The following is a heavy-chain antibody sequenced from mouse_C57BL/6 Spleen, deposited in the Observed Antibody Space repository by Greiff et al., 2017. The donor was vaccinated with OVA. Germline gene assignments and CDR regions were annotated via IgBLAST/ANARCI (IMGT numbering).Heavy chain of an antibody. CDR1: GFTFSDYY. CDR2: ISNGGGST. D-gene: IGHD3-3*01. J-gene: IGHJ4*01. CDR3: ARHRDAMDY. Sequence: DVKLQEPGGGLVQPGGSLKLSCAASGFTFSDYYMYWVRQTPEKRLEWVAYISNGGGSTYYPDNVKGRFTIARDNAKNTLYLQMSRLKSEDTAMYYGARHRDAMDYWGQGTSVTVSS. V-gene: IGHV5-12*01.